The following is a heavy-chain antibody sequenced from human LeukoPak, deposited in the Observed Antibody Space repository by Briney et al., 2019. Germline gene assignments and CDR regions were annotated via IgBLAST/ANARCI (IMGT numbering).Heavy chain of an antibody. CDR3: ARHYVSDESLSKFDP. CDR1: GGSISISPYY. D-gene: IGHD3-10*02. J-gene: IGHJ5*02. Sequence: SETLSPTCTVSGGSISISPYYGGWIRQPPGKGLEWIWTIYDRGSTYSNPSLNSPVTISLHTSNNQFSLRLRSRPPADTALYYCARHYVSDESLSKFDPWGQGTLVTVSS. CDR2: IYDRGST. V-gene: IGHV4-39*01.